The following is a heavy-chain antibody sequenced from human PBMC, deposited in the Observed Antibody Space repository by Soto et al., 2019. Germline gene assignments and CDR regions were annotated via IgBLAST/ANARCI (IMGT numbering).Heavy chain of an antibody. CDR3: ARSPNWNWLYFDY. Sequence: GGSLRLSCAAPGFTFSSYEMNWVRQAPGKGLEWVSYISSSGSTIYYADSVKGRFTISRDKAKNSLYLQMNSLRAEDTAVYYCARSPNWNWLYFDYWGQGTLVTVSS. J-gene: IGHJ4*02. CDR2: ISSSGSTI. V-gene: IGHV3-48*03. D-gene: IGHD1-1*01. CDR1: GFTFSSYE.